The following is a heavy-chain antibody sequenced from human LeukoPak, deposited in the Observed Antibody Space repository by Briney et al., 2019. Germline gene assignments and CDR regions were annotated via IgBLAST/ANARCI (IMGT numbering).Heavy chain of an antibody. CDR1: GFTFSSYG. CDR2: IRYDGSNK. V-gene: IGHV3-30*02. CDR3: ARAGVLPNWFDP. J-gene: IGHJ5*02. Sequence: TGGSLRLSCAASGFTFSSYGMHWVRQAPGKGLEWVAFIRYDGSNKYYADSVKGRFTISRDNSKNTLYLQMNSLRAEDTAVYYCARAGVLPNWFDPWGQGTLVTVSS.